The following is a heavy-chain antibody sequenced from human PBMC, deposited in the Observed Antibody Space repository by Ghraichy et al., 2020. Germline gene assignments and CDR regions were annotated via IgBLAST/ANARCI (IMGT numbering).Heavy chain of an antibody. D-gene: IGHD1-26*01. CDR1: GDSISSSSYY. CDR3: ARRLTWERIDY. V-gene: IGHV4-39*01. Sequence: SETLSLTCTVSGDSISSSSYYWGWIRQPPGKGLEWIGSIYSSGRTYYNPSLKSRVTISVDTSKNQFSLKLSSVTAADTAVYYCARRLTWERIDYWGQGTLVTVSS. CDR2: IYSSGRT. J-gene: IGHJ4*02.